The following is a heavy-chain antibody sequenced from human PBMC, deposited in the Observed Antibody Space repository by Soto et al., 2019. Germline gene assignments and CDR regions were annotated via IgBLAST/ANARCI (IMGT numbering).Heavy chain of an antibody. D-gene: IGHD2-15*01. CDR3: ARGEVVVVEGAFDI. CDR2: ISSNGGST. J-gene: IGHJ3*02. V-gene: IGHV3-64*01. Sequence: GGSLRLSCAASGFTFSSYAMHWVRQAPGKGLEYVSAISSNGGSTYYANSVKGRFTISRDNSKNTLYLQMGSLRAEDMAVYYCARGEVVVVEGAFDIWGQGTMVTVSS. CDR1: GFTFSSYA.